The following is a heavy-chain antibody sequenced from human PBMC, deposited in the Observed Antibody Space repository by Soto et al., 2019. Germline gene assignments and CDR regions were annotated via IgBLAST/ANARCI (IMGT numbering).Heavy chain of an antibody. V-gene: IGHV3-30-3*01. CDR2: ISYDGNNQ. Sequence: QVQLVESGGGVVQPGRSLRLSCVASGFTFSNEAMHWVRQAPGKGLEWVAVISYDGNNQYYANSVEGQFTISRDNSKNTLYLEMNSLRPEDTAIYYCASRIPFGDAFDLWGQGTMVTVSS. CDR1: GFTFSNEA. D-gene: IGHD3-16*01. J-gene: IGHJ3*01. CDR3: ASRIPFGDAFDL.